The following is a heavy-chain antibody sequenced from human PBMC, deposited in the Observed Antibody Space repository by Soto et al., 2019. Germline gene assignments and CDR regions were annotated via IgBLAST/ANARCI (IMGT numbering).Heavy chain of an antibody. D-gene: IGHD1-20*01. CDR3: ARSEKWVTGNMGGY. V-gene: IGHV1-18*04. CDR1: GYTFTNYG. J-gene: IGHJ4*02. Sequence: QVQLVQSGAEVKKPGASVKVSCKASGYTFTNYGISWVRQAPGQGLEWMGWINTYNYNTHYVQKLQGRLTMTTDTPTSTAYMELRSLRSDDTAVYYCARSEKWVTGNMGGYWGQGTLVTVYS. CDR2: INTYNYNT.